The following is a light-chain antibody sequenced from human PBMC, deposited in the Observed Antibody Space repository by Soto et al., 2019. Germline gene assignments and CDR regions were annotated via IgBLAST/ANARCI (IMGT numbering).Light chain of an antibody. CDR1: ESVKTN. Sequence: EIVMTQSPATLSVSPGETATLSCRASESVKTNLAWYQQKRGQAPRLLIYGAFTRAAGIPFRFSGSASGTEFTLTISSLQAEDFAVCYCHQYDRWPLSLGGGTKVEIK. V-gene: IGKV3-15*01. CDR2: GAF. CDR3: HQYDRWPLS. J-gene: IGKJ4*01.